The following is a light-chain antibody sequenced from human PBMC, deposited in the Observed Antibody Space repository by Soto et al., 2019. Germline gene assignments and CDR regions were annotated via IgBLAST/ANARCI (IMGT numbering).Light chain of an antibody. CDR1: QDISRF. CDR3: QKYNSVPPT. Sequence: DLWMTQSPSSLSASVGDRVTITCRASQDISRFLAWYQQKPGKAPKLLIYAISTLHSGVPSRFSGSGFGTDFTLTISSLQTEDVATYYCQKYNSVPPTFGQGTKVEVK. CDR2: AIS. J-gene: IGKJ1*01. V-gene: IGKV1-27*01.